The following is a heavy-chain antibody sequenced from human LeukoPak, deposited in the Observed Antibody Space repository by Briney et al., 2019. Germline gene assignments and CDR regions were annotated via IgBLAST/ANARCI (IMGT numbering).Heavy chain of an antibody. CDR1: GSIFSSYA. V-gene: IGHV3-23*01. CDR2: ISGSGGRT. D-gene: IGHD6-19*01. Sequence: PGGSLRLSCAASGSIFSSYAMDWVRQAPGKGLEWVSGISGSGGRTHYADSVKGRFTILRDNSKNTLYLQMNSLRAEDTAVYYCAKEDGPQTWLVEGSFDYWSQGTLVTVSS. CDR3: AKEDGPQTWLVEGSFDY. J-gene: IGHJ4*02.